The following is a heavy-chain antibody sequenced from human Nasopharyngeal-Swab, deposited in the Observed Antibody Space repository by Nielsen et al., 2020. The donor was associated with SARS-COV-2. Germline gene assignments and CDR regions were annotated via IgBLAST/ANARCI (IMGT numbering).Heavy chain of an antibody. D-gene: IGHD3-16*01. Sequence: WTRQPPGKGLEWVSYISSSSSYTNYADSVKGRFTISRDNAKNSLYLQMNSLRAEDTAVYYCARKGAYYYYYYGMDVWGQGTTVTVSS. J-gene: IGHJ6*02. CDR2: ISSSSSYT. CDR3: ARKGAYYYYYYGMDV. V-gene: IGHV3-11*06.